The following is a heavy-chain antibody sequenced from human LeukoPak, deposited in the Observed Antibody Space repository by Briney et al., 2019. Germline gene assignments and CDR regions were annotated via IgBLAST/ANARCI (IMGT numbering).Heavy chain of an antibody. CDR3: ARDQSIMGPTTVDY. CDR2: ISSDGSNT. J-gene: IGHJ4*02. D-gene: IGHD1-26*01. Sequence: PGGSLRLSCAAPGITFSTSWMHWVRQAPGKGLVWVSRISSDGSNTIYADSVRGRFTISRDNAKNTPYLQMNSLRAEDTAVYYCARDQSIMGPTTVDYWGQGTLVTVSS. CDR1: GITFSTSW. V-gene: IGHV3-74*01.